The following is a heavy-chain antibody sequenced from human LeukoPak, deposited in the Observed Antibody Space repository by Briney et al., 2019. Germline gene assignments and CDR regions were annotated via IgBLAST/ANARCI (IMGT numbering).Heavy chain of an antibody. CDR2: IYPGDSDT. D-gene: IGHD6-13*01. CDR3: ARRIAAAGDYYHYGLAV. V-gene: IGHV5-51*01. CDR1: GYGFTSYW. Sequence: GASLQISCRGSGYGFTSYWIGWWRQMPGKGLEWMGIIYPGDSDTRYSPSFQGQVTISADKSISTAYLQWSSLKASDTAMYYCARRIAAAGDYYHYGLAVWRQGTTVTVSS. J-gene: IGHJ6*02.